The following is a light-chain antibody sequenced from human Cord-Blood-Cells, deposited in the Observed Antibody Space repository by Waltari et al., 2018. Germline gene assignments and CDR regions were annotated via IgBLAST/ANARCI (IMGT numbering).Light chain of an antibody. CDR2: WAS. J-gene: IGKJ3*01. Sequence: DLVITQSPDSLAVSLGERATTNCKSTQSVLYSSNNKNYLAWYQQKPGQPPKLLIYWASTRESGVPDRFSGSGSGTDFTLTISSLQAEDVAVYYCQQYYSTPFTFGPGTKVDIK. V-gene: IGKV4-1*01. CDR1: QSVLYSSNNKNY. CDR3: QQYYSTPFT.